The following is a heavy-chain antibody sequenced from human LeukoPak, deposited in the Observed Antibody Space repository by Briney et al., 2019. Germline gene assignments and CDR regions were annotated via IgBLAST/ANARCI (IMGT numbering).Heavy chain of an antibody. D-gene: IGHD3-10*01. Sequence: GGSLRLSCAASGVTVSSDYMSWVRQAPGKGLEWVSVLFTGGGRTLYADSVKGRFTISGDTSRTTLYLQMNGLRAEDTAVYYCAKECDYSPGHKFDLWGQGTLVTVSS. CDR2: LFTGGGRT. CDR1: GVTVSSDY. V-gene: IGHV3-53*01. CDR3: AKECDYSPGHKFDL. J-gene: IGHJ4*02.